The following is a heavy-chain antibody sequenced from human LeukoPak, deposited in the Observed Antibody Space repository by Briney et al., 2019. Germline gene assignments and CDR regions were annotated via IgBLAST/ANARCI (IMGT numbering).Heavy chain of an antibody. CDR1: GGSISSGSYH. J-gene: IGHJ4*02. CDR3: ATGGYSGSPDQ. CDR2: IYTSGNT. D-gene: IGHD1-26*01. V-gene: IGHV4-61*09. Sequence: SQTLSLTCTVSGGSISSGSYHWSWIRQPAGKGLERIGHIYTSGNTNHNPSLKSRVTISVDTSKNQFSLKLSFVTAADTAVYYCATGGYSGSPDQWGQGTLVTVSS.